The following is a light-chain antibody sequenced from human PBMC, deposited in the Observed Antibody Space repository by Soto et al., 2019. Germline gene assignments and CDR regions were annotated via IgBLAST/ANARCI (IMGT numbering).Light chain of an antibody. CDR2: GAS. Sequence: EIVLTQSPGFLSLSPGERATLSCRASQSVSSTSLAWYQQKPGQAPRLLIYGASTRATGIPVRFSGGGSGTEFTLSISSLQSEDFAVYYCQQYDNWPPFTFGQGTKLEIK. CDR1: QSVSST. CDR3: QQYDNWPPFT. V-gene: IGKV3-15*01. J-gene: IGKJ2*01.